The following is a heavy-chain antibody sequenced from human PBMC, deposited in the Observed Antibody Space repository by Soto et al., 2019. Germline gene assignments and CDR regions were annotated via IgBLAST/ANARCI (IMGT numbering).Heavy chain of an antibody. CDR3: ATVSECTGGTCYSSPPARCYYYYGMEG. D-gene: IGHD2-15*01. CDR1: GGSISSYY. J-gene: IGHJ6*02. V-gene: IGHV4-59*01. Sequence: SETLSLTCTVSGGSISSYYWSWIRQPPGKGLEWIGYIYYSGSTNYNPSLKSRVTISVYTSKNQFSLKLSSVTAADTAVYYCATVSECTGGTCYSSPPARCYYYYGMEGWGQGSTVT. CDR2: IYYSGST.